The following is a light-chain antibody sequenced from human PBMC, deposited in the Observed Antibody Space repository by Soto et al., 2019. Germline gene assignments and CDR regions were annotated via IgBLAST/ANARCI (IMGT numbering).Light chain of an antibody. J-gene: IGKJ4*01. CDR3: QQYNNWPPVT. CDR1: QSVNNN. CDR2: GAS. V-gene: IGKV3-15*01. Sequence: ETLMTQSPATLSVSPGERATLSCRASQSVNNNLAWYQQKLGQAPRVLIYGASTRATGIPARFTGSGSGTEFILTITSLQSEDFAVYYCQQYNNWPPVTFGGGTKVEIK.